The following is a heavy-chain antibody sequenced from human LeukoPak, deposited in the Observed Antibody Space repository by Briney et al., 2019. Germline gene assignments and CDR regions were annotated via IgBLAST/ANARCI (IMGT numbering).Heavy chain of an antibody. CDR3: ARLREYCSGWSFDY. CDR1: GYSFTSHW. Sequence: GESLKISCKGSGYSFTSHWIGWLRQMPGKGLEWMGITYPGDSDTRYSPSFEGQVTISADKSISTAYLEWSSLKASDTALSYCARLREYCSGWSFDYWGQGTLVTVSS. V-gene: IGHV5-51*01. D-gene: IGHD6-19*01. J-gene: IGHJ4*02. CDR2: TYPGDSDT.